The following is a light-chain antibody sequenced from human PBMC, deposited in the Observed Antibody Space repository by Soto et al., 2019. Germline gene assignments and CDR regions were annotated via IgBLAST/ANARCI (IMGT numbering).Light chain of an antibody. CDR2: DAS. V-gene: IGKV1-33*01. CDR1: QDISNH. J-gene: IGKJ4*01. CDR3: QQYGDLPLT. Sequence: DIQMTQSPSSLSASVGDRVTITCQASQDISNHLNWYQQKPGKAPKLLIFDASSVEAGVPSRFSGSGSGTHFTFTIYSLQAEDIATYFCQQYGDLPLTFGGGTKV.